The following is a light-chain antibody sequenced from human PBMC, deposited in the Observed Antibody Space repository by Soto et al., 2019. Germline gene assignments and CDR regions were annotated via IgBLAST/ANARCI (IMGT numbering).Light chain of an antibody. Sequence: EIVMTQSPATLSVSPGERATLSCRASQSVSSNLAWYQQKPGQAPRLLIYGASTRAAGIPARFSGSGSGTEFTLTISSLQSEDFAVYYCQPYNNWQGTFGQGTKVEIK. CDR1: QSVSSN. CDR3: QPYNNWQGT. J-gene: IGKJ1*01. V-gene: IGKV3-15*01. CDR2: GAS.